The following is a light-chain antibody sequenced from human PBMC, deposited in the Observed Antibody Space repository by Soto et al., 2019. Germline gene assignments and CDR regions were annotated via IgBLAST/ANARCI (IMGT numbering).Light chain of an antibody. CDR2: KAS. Sequence: DIQMTQSPSTLSASVGDRVTITCRASQNIGTWLAWYQQKPGKVPKLLIQKASSLERGVPSRFSGSGSGTEFILTITSLQPDDFATYYCQQYKISSMFVQGTKVEIK. CDR3: QQYKISSM. CDR1: QNIGTW. J-gene: IGKJ1*01. V-gene: IGKV1-5*03.